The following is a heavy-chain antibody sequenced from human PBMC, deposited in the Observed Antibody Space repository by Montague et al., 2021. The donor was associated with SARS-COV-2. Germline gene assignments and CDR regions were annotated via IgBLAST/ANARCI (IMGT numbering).Heavy chain of an antibody. CDR3: ARDVFGGNCNFDH. Sequence: SLRLSCAASGFTFGTHGMHWVRQAPGKGLEWVAVIWYDGRNKYYADSLKSRFTISRDNSKNTLYLQMDSLRAEDTAVYYCARDVFGGNCNFDHWGRGTLVTVSS. D-gene: IGHD4-23*01. J-gene: IGHJ2*01. CDR2: IWYDGRNK. CDR1: GFTFGTHG. V-gene: IGHV3-33*01.